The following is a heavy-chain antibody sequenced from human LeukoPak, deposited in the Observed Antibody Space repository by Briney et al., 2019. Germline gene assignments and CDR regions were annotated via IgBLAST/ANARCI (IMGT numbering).Heavy chain of an antibody. CDR1: AGSFISSSHH. CDR3: VRHDGRGGATMGAFDS. V-gene: IGHV4-39*01. Sequence: SETLSLTCTVSAGSFISSSHHWGWTRQSPGKGLEWIGSVYYGRTTYYNPSLDGRVTVSLDTSANQFSLQLNSVTAADTAVYYCVRHDGRGGATMGAFDSWGQGSLVTVSS. J-gene: IGHJ5*01. D-gene: IGHD5-12*01. CDR2: VYYGRTT.